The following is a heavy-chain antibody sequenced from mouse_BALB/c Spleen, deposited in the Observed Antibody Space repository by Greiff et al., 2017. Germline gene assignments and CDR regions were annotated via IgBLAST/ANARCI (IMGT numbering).Heavy chain of an antibody. CDR3: ARDGNYGRVY. CDR2: ISTYYGDA. D-gene: IGHD2-1*01. Sequence: VQLQQSGAELVRPGVSVKISCKGSGYTFTDYAMHWVKQSHAKSLEWIGVISTYYGDASYNQKFKGKATMTVDKSSSTAYMELARLTSEDSAIYYCARDGNYGRVYWGQGTTLTVSS. J-gene: IGHJ2*01. V-gene: IGHV1S137*01. CDR1: GYTFTDYA.